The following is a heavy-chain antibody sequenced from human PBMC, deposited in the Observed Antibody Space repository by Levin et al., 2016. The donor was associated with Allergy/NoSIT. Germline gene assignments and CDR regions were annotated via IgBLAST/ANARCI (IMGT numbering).Heavy chain of an antibody. D-gene: IGHD3-9*01. V-gene: IGHV1-2*02. Sequence: ASVKVSCKASGYTFTGYYMHWVRQAPGQGLEWMGWINFNSGRTNYGPKFRGRISMTRDTSISTGYMELSSLRSDDTAVYYCASLTDWHFDDWGQGTLVTVSS. CDR2: INFNSGRT. J-gene: IGHJ4*02. CDR1: GYTFTGYY. CDR3: ASLTDWHFDD.